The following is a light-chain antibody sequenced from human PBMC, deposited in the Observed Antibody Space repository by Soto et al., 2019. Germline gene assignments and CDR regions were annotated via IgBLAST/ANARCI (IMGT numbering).Light chain of an antibody. CDR3: GTWDNSLSAWV. V-gene: IGLV1-51*02. CDR1: SSNIGNNY. CDR2: ETN. Sequence: QSALTQPPSVSAAPGQTVTISCSGSSSNIGNNYVSWYQQLPGTAAKLLIYETNKRPSGIPDRFSGSKSGTSATLGITGLQTGDEADYYCGTWDNSLSAWVFGGGTKLTVL. J-gene: IGLJ3*02.